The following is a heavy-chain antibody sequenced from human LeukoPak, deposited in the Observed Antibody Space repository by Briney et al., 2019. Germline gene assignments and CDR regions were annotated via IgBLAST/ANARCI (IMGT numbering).Heavy chain of an antibody. Sequence: PGGSLRLSCAASGFTFSSYAMHWVRQAPGKGLEWVAVISYDGSNKYYADSVKGRFTISRDNSKNTLYLQMSSLRPEDTAVYYCARDRLLDYWSQGTLVTVSS. CDR2: ISYDGSNK. J-gene: IGHJ4*02. D-gene: IGHD3-16*01. CDR3: ARDRLLDY. V-gene: IGHV3-30*14. CDR1: GFTFSSYA.